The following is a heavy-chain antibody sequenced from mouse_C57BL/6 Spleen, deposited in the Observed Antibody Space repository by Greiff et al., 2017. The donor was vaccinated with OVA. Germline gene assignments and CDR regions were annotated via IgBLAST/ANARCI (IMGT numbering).Heavy chain of an antibody. V-gene: IGHV1-69*01. J-gene: IGHJ2*01. CDR2: IDPSDSYT. D-gene: IGHD4-1*01. CDR1: GYTFTSYW. Sequence: QVHVKQPGAELVMPGASVKLSCKASGYTFTSYWMHWVKQRPGQGLEWIGEIDPSDSYTNYNQKFKGKSTLTVDKSSSTAYMQLSSLTSEDSAVYYCATWDGDFDYWGQGTTLTVSS. CDR3: ATWDGDFDY.